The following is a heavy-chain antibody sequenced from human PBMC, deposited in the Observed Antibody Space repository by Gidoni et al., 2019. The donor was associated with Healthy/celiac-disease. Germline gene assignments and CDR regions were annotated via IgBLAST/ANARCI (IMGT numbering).Heavy chain of an antibody. CDR1: GGSFSGYY. Sequence: QVQLQQWGAGLLKPSETLSLTCAVYGGSFSGYYWSWTRQPPGKGLEWIGEINHGGSTNYNPSLKSRVTISVDTSKNQFSLKLSSVTAADTAVYYCAHTARPGGSGYYYYYMDVWGKGTTVTVSS. CDR2: INHGGST. J-gene: IGHJ6*03. V-gene: IGHV4-34*01. CDR3: AHTARPGGSGYYYYYMDV. D-gene: IGHD6-6*01.